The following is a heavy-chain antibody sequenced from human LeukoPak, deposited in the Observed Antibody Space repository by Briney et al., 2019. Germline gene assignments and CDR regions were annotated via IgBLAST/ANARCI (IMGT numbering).Heavy chain of an antibody. D-gene: IGHD1-26*01. CDR2: IKPDGTEK. J-gene: IGHJ4*02. CDR3: ASGNYFDY. Sequence: PGGSLRLSCAASGFTFSKSGMSWARQAPGKGLECVANIKPDGTEKYYVDSVKGRFTISRDNAKNSLYLQMNSLRAEDTAVYYCASGNYFDYWGQGTLVTVSS. V-gene: IGHV3-7*01. CDR1: GFTFSKSG.